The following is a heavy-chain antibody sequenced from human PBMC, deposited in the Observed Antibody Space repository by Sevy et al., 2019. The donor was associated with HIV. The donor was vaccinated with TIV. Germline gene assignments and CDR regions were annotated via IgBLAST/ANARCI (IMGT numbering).Heavy chain of an antibody. Sequence: GESLKISCAASGFTFSNAWMSWVRQAPGRGLEWVGRIQSRTDGGTTDYAAPVKGRFTISRGDSKNMLYRQMNSLKTVDTAGDYGRTDPIIVRLVTDGMDVWGQGTTVTVSS. CDR2: IQSRTDGGTT. CDR3: RTDPIIVRLVTDGMDV. J-gene: IGHJ6*02. CDR1: GFTFSNAW. V-gene: IGHV3-15*01. D-gene: IGHD2-8*01.